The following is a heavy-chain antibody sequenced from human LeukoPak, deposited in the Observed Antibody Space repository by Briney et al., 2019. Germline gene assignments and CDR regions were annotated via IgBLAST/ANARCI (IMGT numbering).Heavy chain of an antibody. J-gene: IGHJ5*02. Sequence: SETLSLTCTVSGGSISSGGYYWSWIRQPPGKGLEWIGYIYHSGSTYYNPSLKSRVTISVDRSKNQFSLKLSSVTAADTAVYYCARVSDWNDLPARWFDPWGQGTLATVSS. V-gene: IGHV4-30-2*01. CDR2: IYHSGST. CDR1: GGSISSGGYY. D-gene: IGHD1-1*01. CDR3: ARVSDWNDLPARWFDP.